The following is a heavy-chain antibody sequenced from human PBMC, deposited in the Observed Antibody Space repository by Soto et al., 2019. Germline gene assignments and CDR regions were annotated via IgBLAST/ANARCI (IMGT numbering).Heavy chain of an antibody. CDR1: GGSINSVDYY. D-gene: IGHD5-18*01. CDR2: TSYFGTT. CDR3: ARVQRDTAMGHFDY. J-gene: IGHJ4*02. V-gene: IGHV4-30-4*01. Sequence: QVQLQESGPGLVKPSQTLSLICSVSGGSINSVDYYWAWIRQTPGKGLEWIGYTSYFGTTDYMPSLRSRVTMSVNTSKNQFSRRLSSVTAADTALYYCARVQRDTAMGHFDYGGQGTLVIVSS.